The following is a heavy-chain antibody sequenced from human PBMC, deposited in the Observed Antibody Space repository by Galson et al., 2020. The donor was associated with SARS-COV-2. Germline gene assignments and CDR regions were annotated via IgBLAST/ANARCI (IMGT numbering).Heavy chain of an antibody. CDR2: ISSNGGST. J-gene: IGHJ3*02. CDR3: ARDPSSTALGAFDI. Sequence: QLGESLKISCAASGFTFSSYAMHWVRQAPGKGLEYVSAISSNGGSTYYANSVKGRFTISRDNSKNTLYLQMGSLRAEDMAVYYCARDPSSTALGAFDIWGQGTMVTVSS. CDR1: GFTFSSYA. V-gene: IGHV3-64*01. D-gene: IGHD2-2*01.